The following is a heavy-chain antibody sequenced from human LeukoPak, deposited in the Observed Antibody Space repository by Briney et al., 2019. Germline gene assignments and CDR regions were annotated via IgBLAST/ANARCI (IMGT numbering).Heavy chain of an antibody. V-gene: IGHV1-18*01. CDR2: ISVDNGGT. CDR3: ATATQPRGYFLH. D-gene: IGHD2-2*01. CDR1: GYTFTTYS. Sequence: EASVKVSCKASGYTFTTYSLAWVRQAPGQSVEWMGWISVDNGGTNYAQSFQDRVTLARDTSTNTAYLELRSLRSDDTAIIYCATATQPRGYFLHWGQGTLVTVSS. J-gene: IGHJ1*01.